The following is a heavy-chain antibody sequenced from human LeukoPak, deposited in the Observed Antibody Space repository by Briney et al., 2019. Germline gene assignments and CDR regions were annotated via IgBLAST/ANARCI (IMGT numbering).Heavy chain of an antibody. CDR2: ISYDGSNK. J-gene: IGHJ5*02. CDR3: AKDKGDYGDNWFDP. CDR1: GFTFSSYG. V-gene: IGHV3-30*18. D-gene: IGHD4-17*01. Sequence: PGGSLRLSCAASGFTFSSYGMHWVRQAPGKGLEWVAVISYDGSNKYYVDSVKGRFTISRDNSKNTLYLQMNSLGAEDTAVYYCAKDKGDYGDNWFDPWGQGTLVTVSS.